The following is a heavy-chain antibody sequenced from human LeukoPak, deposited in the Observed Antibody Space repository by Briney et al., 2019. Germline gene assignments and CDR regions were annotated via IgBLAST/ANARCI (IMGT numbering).Heavy chain of an antibody. J-gene: IGHJ5*02. CDR1: GFTFSIYG. Sequence: GGSLRLSCAASGFTFSIYGTHWVRQAPGKGLEWVAVIADDGKTTYYADSVKGRFTISRDNSKNTLYLQMNSLRPEDTAVYYCTKEGLPSGTSWSAWFDPWGQGTLVTVSS. CDR2: IADDGKTT. D-gene: IGHD3-10*01. V-gene: IGHV3-30*18. CDR3: TKEGLPSGTSWSAWFDP.